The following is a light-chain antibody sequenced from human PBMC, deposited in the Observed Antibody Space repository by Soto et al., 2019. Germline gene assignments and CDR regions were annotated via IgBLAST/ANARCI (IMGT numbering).Light chain of an antibody. V-gene: IGKV1-39*01. J-gene: IGKJ2*01. CDR2: GAS. Sequence: DIQMTQSPSSLSASVGDRVTITCRASQSISNFLNWYQQKPGKAPKLLIYGASTLQSGVPSRFSGGGSGTDFTLTISSLQPEDFATYYCQQTYSTPGYTFAQGTKLGIK. CDR3: QQTYSTPGYT. CDR1: QSISNF.